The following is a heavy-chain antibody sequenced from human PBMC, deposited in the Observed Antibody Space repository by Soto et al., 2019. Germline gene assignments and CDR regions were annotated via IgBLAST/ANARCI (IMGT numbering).Heavy chain of an antibody. Sequence: PSETLSLTCTVSGGSISSSGYYWGWIRQPPGKGLEWIGSIYYSGSTHYNPSLKSRVTISVDTSKNQFSLNLSSVTAADTAVYYCASPGYSSSWYRINDVDYWGQGTLVTVSS. V-gene: IGHV4-39*01. CDR2: IYYSGST. CDR3: ASPGYSSSWYRINDVDY. CDR1: GGSISSSGYY. D-gene: IGHD6-13*01. J-gene: IGHJ4*02.